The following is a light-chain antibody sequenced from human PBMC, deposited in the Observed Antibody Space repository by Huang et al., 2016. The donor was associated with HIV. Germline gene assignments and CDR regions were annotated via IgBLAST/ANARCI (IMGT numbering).Light chain of an antibody. CDR1: QSVLYNSNNRNY. Sequence: DIVMTQSPDSLAVSLGERATINCKSSQSVLYNSNNRNYLAWYQQKPGQSPKLPIFWASTRNSGVPDRFSGSGSGTDFTLTISSLQAEDVAVYYCQQYYTTPRTFGPGTKVDLK. J-gene: IGKJ3*01. V-gene: IGKV4-1*01. CDR2: WAS. CDR3: QQYYTTPRT.